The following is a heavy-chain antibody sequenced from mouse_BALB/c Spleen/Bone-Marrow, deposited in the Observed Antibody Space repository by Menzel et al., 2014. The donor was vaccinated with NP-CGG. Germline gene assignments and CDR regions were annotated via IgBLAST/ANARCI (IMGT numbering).Heavy chain of an antibody. D-gene: IGHD4-1*01. V-gene: IGHV1-7*01. CDR1: GYTFTNYW. Sequence: QVQLKESGAELTKPGASVTMSCKASGYTFTNYWIHWIKQSPGQGLEWFGYINPGTGYTDYNPNFKDKATLTADKSSITAYMQLSSLTSEDSSVYYCARETGTYVMDYWGQGTSVTVAS. J-gene: IGHJ4*01. CDR3: ARETGTYVMDY. CDR2: INPGTGYT.